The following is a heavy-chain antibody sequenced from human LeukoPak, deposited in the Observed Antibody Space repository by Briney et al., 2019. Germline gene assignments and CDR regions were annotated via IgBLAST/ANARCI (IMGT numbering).Heavy chain of an antibody. CDR2: INPSGGST. CDR3: ARGPYSGGWHSDF. V-gene: IGHV1-46*01. CDR1: GYTFTSCF. J-gene: IGHJ4*02. D-gene: IGHD6-19*01. Sequence: ASVKVSCKASGYTFTSCFIHGVRQAPGQGLEWMGVINPSGGSTSYAQKFQGRVTMTRDTSTSTVSMELSSLRFEDTAVYYCARGPYSGGWHSDFWGQGTLVSVSS.